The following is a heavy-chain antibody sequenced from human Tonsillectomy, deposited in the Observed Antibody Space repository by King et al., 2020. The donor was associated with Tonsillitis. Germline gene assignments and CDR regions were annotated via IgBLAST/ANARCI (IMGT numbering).Heavy chain of an antibody. CDR3: AREGGYSGTALYWFDP. Sequence: VQLVESGAEVKKPGASVRVSCKASGYTFTGYYMHWVRQAPGQGLEWMGWINPNSGGTNYAQKFQGRITMTRDTSISTAYMELSRLRSDDTAVYYCAREGGYSGTALYWFDPWGQGSLVTVSS. J-gene: IGHJ5*02. V-gene: IGHV1-2*02. CDR2: INPNSGGT. D-gene: IGHD6-25*01. CDR1: GYTFTGYY.